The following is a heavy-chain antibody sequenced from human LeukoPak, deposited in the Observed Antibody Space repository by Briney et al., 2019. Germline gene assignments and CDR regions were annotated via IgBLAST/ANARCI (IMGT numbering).Heavy chain of an antibody. Sequence: GRSLRLSCAASGFTFSSYGMHWVRQAPGKGLERVSVIYSGGSTYYADSVKGRFTISRDNSKNTLYLQMNSLRAEDTAVYYCARDAAQYYGMDVWGKGTTVTVSS. CDR2: IYSGGST. V-gene: IGHV3-53*01. J-gene: IGHJ6*04. CDR1: GFTFSSYG. CDR3: ARDAAQYYGMDV.